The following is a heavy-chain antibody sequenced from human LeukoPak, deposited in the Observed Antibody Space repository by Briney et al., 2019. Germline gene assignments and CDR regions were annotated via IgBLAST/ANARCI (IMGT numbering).Heavy chain of an antibody. V-gene: IGHV4-4*07. Sequence: SETLSLTCTVSGDSINSFYWSWIRQPAGKGLEWIGHIYSSGSTNYSPSLKSRVTMPVDTSKNQFSLKLSSVTAADTAVYYCARDIVAAAGSFDYWGQGTLVTVSS. CDR3: ARDIVAAAGSFDY. D-gene: IGHD6-13*01. J-gene: IGHJ4*02. CDR2: IYSSGST. CDR1: GDSINSFY.